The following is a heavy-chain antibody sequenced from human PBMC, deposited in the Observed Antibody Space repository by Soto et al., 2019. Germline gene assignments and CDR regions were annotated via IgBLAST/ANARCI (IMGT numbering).Heavy chain of an antibody. V-gene: IGHV4-31*03. J-gene: IGHJ4*02. Sequence: PSETLSLTCTVSGGSISSGGYYWSWIRQHPGKGLEWIGYIYYSGSTYYNPSLKSRVTISVDTSKNQFSLKLSSVTAADTAVYYCARVRRSGYDSRYPYFDYWGQGTLVTVSS. CDR3: ARVRRSGYDSRYPYFDY. CDR2: IYYSGST. CDR1: GGSISSGGYY. D-gene: IGHD5-12*01.